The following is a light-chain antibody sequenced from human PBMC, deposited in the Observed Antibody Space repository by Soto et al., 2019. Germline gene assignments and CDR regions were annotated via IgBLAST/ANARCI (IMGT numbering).Light chain of an antibody. V-gene: IGKV3-15*01. CDR1: QSVSSN. J-gene: IGKJ1*01. CDR2: GAS. CDR3: QQYHNWWT. Sequence: IEMTPSPATLSVSPGERATLSCRASQSVSSNLVWYQQTPGQAPRLLIYGASTRVTGIPARFSGSGSGTEFTLTISSLQSEDFAVYYCQQYHNWWTFGQGTKVDIK.